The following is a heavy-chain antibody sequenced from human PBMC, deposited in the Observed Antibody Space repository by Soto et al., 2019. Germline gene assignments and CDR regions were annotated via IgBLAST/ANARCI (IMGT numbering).Heavy chain of an antibody. CDR1: GFNSGAYA. CDR2: ISGSSSGT. CDR3: AKDRSENFWVYYYAMDV. Sequence: EARLLESGGGLIQPGGSLRLSCEASGFNSGAYAMSWVRQAPGKGLEWVSGISGSSSGTYYTDSVKGRFTISRDNSKNTVYLQMNSLRGEDTAVYYCAKDRSENFWVYYYAMDVWGQGTAVTVSS. J-gene: IGHJ6*02. D-gene: IGHD6-19*01. V-gene: IGHV3-23*01.